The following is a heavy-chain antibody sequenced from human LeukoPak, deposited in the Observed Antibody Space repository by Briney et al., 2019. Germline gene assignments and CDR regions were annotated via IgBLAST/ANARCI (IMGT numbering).Heavy chain of an antibody. V-gene: IGHV4-4*02. CDR3: ARDIHVPRIREPYFDI. Sequence: SETLSLTCAVSGGSISSSNWWSWVRQPPGKGLEWIGEIYHSGSTNYNPSLKSRVTISVDKSKNQFSLKLSSVTAADTAVYYCARDIHVPRIREPYFDIWGEGTLVTVSS. CDR1: GGSISSSNW. CDR2: IYHSGST. D-gene: IGHD1-14*01. J-gene: IGHJ3*02.